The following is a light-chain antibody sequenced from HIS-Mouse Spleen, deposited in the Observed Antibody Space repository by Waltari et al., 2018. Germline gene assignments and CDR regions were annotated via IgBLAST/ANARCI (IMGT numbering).Light chain of an antibody. V-gene: IGLV2-23*02. Sequence: QSALTQPASVSGSPGQSITISCTGTSSDVGSYNLVSWYQQHPGKAPKLMIFEVSKRPSEFSNRFSGSKSGNTASLTISGLQAEDEADYYCCSYAGSSTLVFGGGTKLTVL. CDR1: SSDVGSYNL. CDR2: EVS. J-gene: IGLJ3*02. CDR3: CSYAGSSTLV.